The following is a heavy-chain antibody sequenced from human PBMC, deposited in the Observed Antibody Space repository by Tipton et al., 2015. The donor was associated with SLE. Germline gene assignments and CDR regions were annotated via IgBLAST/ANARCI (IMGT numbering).Heavy chain of an antibody. V-gene: IGHV3-11*01. CDR1: GFTFSDYY. CDR3: AREEILEYYFDY. CDR2: ISSSGSTI. J-gene: IGHJ4*02. D-gene: IGHD3-3*01. Sequence: SLRLSCAASGFTFSDYYMSWIRQAPGKGLEWVSYISSSGSTIYYADSVKGRFTISRDNAKNSLYLQMNSLRAEDTAVYYCAREEILEYYFDYWGQGTLVTVSS.